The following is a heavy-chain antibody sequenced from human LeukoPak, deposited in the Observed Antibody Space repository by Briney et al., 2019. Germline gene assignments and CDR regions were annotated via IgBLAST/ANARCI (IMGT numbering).Heavy chain of an antibody. CDR3: ARGTRFYDILTGYKYNWFDP. Sequence: SETLSLTCAVYGGSFSGYYWSWIRQPPGRGLEWIGEINHSGSTNYNPSLKSRVTISVDTSKNQFSLKLSSVTAADTAVYYCARGTRFYDILTGYKYNWFDPWGQGTLVTVSS. D-gene: IGHD3-9*01. CDR1: GGSFSGYY. J-gene: IGHJ5*02. V-gene: IGHV4-34*01. CDR2: INHSGST.